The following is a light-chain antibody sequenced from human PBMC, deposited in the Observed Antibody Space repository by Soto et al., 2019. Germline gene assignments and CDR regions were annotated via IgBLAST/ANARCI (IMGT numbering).Light chain of an antibody. J-gene: IGKJ1*01. CDR2: AAS. CDR1: QSIVTY. Sequence: DIQMTQSPSSLSASVGDRVTITCRASQSIVTYLNWYLQKPGKAPKLLIYAASNLQSGVPSRFSGSGSGKDFTLTIISLQPEDFATYFCQQSYSTPPWTFGPGTKVEIK. CDR3: QQSYSTPPWT. V-gene: IGKV1-39*01.